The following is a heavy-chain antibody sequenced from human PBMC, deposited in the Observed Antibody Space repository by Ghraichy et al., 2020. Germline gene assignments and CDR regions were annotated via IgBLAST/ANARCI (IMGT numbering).Heavy chain of an antibody. CDR2: IWYDGTNK. V-gene: IGHV3-33*01. Sequence: GGSLRLSCAASGFTFSNYGMHWVRQAPGKGLEWVAVIWYDGTNKYYADSVKGRFTISRDDSKNTLYLQMNSLRAEDTAVYYCARDLGGRDAMVRGIMSGMDVWGQGTTVIVSS. CDR1: GFTFSNYG. CDR3: ARDLGGRDAMVRGIMSGMDV. J-gene: IGHJ6*02. D-gene: IGHD3-10*01.